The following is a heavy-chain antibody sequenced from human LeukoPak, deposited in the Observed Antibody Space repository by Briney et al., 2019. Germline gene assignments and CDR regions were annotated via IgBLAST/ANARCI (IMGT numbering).Heavy chain of an antibody. D-gene: IGHD6-13*01. J-gene: IGHJ4*02. CDR3: ARVGSSWYKYFDY. V-gene: IGHV4-59*01. CDR2: IYYSGST. Sequence: SETLSLTCAVYGGSFSGYYWSWIRQPPGKGLEWIGYIYYSGSTNYNPSLKSRVTISVDTSKNQFSLKLSSVTAADTAVYYCARVGSSWYKYFDYWGQGTLVTVSS. CDR1: GGSFSGYY.